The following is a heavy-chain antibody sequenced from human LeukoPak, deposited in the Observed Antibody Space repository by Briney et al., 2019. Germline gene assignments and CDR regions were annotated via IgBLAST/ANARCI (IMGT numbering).Heavy chain of an antibody. Sequence: GSLRLSCAASGFTFSSYAMSWVRQAPGKGLEWVSYISSSGSTIYYADSVKGRFTISRDNAKNSLYLQMNSLRAEDTAVYYCARDQTIPASYYYYYYGMDVWGQGTTVTVSS. V-gene: IGHV3-48*04. CDR1: GFTFSSYA. CDR2: ISSSGSTI. D-gene: IGHD2-2*01. J-gene: IGHJ6*02. CDR3: ARDQTIPASYYYYYYGMDV.